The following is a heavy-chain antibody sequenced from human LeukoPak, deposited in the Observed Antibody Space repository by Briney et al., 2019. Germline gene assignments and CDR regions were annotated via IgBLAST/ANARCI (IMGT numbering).Heavy chain of an antibody. CDR1: GFTFSTYS. CDR3: ARSYCSSTSCPSDY. D-gene: IGHD2-2*01. J-gene: IGHJ4*02. V-gene: IGHV3-48*01. CDR2: ITSSSSTI. Sequence: GGSLRLSCAASGFTFSTYSMNWVRRAPGKGLEWVSYITSSSSTIYYADPVKGRFTISRDNAKNSLYLQMNSLRAEDTAVYYCARSYCSSTSCPSDYWGQGTLVTVSS.